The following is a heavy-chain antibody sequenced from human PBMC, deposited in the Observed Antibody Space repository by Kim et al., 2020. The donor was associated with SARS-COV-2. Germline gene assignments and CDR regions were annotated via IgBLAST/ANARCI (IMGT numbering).Heavy chain of an antibody. Sequence: GGSLRLSCAASGFTFSSYAMSWVRQAPGKGLEWVSAISGSGGSTYYADSVKGRFTISRDNSKNTLYLQMNSLRAEDTAVYYCAKGSIARHDIVVVPAALYYFDYWGQGTLVTVSP. CDR1: GFTFSSYA. D-gene: IGHD2-2*01. J-gene: IGHJ4*02. CDR2: ISGSGGST. V-gene: IGHV3-23*01. CDR3: AKGSIARHDIVVVPAALYYFDY.